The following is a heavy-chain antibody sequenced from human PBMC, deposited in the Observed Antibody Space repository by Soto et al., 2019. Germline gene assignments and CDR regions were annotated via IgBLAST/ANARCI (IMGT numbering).Heavy chain of an antibody. CDR2: TYYRSKWYS. CDR1: GDSVSTNRAT. CDR3: TRLIGDSWLDS. V-gene: IGHV6-1*01. J-gene: IGHJ5*01. D-gene: IGHD2-8*01. Sequence: PSQTLSRTYAISGDSVSTNRATWDWIRHYPSRGLEWLGRTYYRSKWYSDYAVSLQGRITINPDTSNNQLSLQLNSVTPDDSAVYYCTRLIGDSWLDSWRQGTLVTVSS.